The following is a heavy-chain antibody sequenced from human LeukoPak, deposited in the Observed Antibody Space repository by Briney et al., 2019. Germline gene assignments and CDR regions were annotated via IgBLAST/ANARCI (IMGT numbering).Heavy chain of an antibody. CDR3: ARDGNYGGDFDY. CDR1: GGSISSYY. CDR2: IYYSGST. J-gene: IGHJ4*02. Sequence: SETLSLTCTVSGGSISSYYWSWIRQPPGKGLEWIGYIYYSGSTNCSPSLKSRVTISVDTSKNQFSLKLSSVTAADTAVYYCARDGNYGGDFDYWGQGTLVTVSS. D-gene: IGHD4-23*01. V-gene: IGHV4-59*01.